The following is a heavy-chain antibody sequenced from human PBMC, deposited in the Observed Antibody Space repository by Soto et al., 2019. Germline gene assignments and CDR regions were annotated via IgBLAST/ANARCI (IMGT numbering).Heavy chain of an antibody. CDR3: VRSPSIAAPLDYYMDV. J-gene: IGHJ6*03. CDR1: GFTFSSYG. V-gene: IGHV3-33*01. CDR2: IWYDGSNK. Sequence: GGSLRLSCAASGFTFSSYGMHWVRQAPGKGLEWVAVIWYDGSNKYYADSVKGRFTISRDNSKNTLYLQMNSLRAEDTAVYYCVRSPSIAAPLDYYMDVWGKGSTVTVSS. D-gene: IGHD6-6*01.